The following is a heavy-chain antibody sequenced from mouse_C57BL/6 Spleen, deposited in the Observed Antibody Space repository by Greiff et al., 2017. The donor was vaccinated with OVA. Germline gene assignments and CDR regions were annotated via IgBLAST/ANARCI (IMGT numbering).Heavy chain of an antibody. CDR3: ARSGGYYGNSFYAMDY. CDR2: INPYNGGT. V-gene: IGHV1-19*01. J-gene: IGHJ4*01. Sequence: VQLQQSGPVLVKPGASVKMSCKASGYTFTDYYMNWVKQSHGKSLEWIGVINPYNGGTSYNQKFKGKATLTVEKSSSTAYMELNSLTSEDSAVYYCARSGGYYGNSFYAMDYWGQGTSVTVSS. CDR1: GYTFTDYY. D-gene: IGHD2-1*01.